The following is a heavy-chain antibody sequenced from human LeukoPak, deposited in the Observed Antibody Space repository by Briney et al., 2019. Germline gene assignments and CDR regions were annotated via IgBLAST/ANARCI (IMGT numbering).Heavy chain of an antibody. D-gene: IGHD3-3*01. CDR2: INWNGGST. CDR1: GFTFDDYG. Sequence: PGGSLRLSCAASGFTFDDYGMSWVRQAPGKGLEWVSGINWNGGSTGYADSVKGRFTISRDNAKNSLYLQMNSLRAEDTAVYYCARDWSSITIFGVVSPGAFDIWGQGTMVTVSS. CDR3: ARDWSSITIFGVVSPGAFDI. V-gene: IGHV3-20*04. J-gene: IGHJ3*02.